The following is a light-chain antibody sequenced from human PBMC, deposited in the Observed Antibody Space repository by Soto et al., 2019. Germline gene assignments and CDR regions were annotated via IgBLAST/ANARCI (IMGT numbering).Light chain of an antibody. CDR2: DAS. CDR1: QSVSSY. J-gene: IGKJ5*01. CDR3: QQRSNWPPS. Sequence: IFLTRSPTPQSLSPGERATLSCRASQSVSSYLAWYQQKPGQAPRLLIYDASNRATGIPARFSGSGSGTDFTLTISSLEPEDFAVYYCQQRSNWPPSSGQGARPE. V-gene: IGKV3-11*01.